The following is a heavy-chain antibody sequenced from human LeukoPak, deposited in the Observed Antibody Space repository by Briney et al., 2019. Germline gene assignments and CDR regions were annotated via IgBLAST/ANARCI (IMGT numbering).Heavy chain of an antibody. D-gene: IGHD6-13*01. CDR3: ARVAAGIGFFQH. Sequence: SETLSLTCIVSGYSISSGYYWGWIRQPPGKGLEWIGNIHHSGSTYYNPSLKSRVTISVDTSKNQLSLKLSSVTAADTAVYYCARVAAGIGFFQHWGQGTLVTVSS. J-gene: IGHJ1*01. CDR1: GYSISSGYY. V-gene: IGHV4-38-2*02. CDR2: IHHSGST.